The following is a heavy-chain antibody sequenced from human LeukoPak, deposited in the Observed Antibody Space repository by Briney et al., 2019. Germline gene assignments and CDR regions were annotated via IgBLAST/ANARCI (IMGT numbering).Heavy chain of an antibody. Sequence: PSETLSLTCTVSGGSINSYYWTWIRQPPGKGLEWIGCIYYSGSTHYNPSLNSRVTISMDTSKNHFSLKLSSVTAADTAMYYCARTSRHFYGSGSNLTPWPADMDVWGQGTKVTVSS. J-gene: IGHJ6*02. V-gene: IGHV4-59*01. CDR2: IYYSGST. CDR3: ARTSRHFYGSGSNLTPWPADMDV. CDR1: GGSINSYY. D-gene: IGHD3-10*01.